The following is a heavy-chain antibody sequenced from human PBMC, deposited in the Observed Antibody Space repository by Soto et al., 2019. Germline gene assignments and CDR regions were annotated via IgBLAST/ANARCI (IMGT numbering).Heavy chain of an antibody. D-gene: IGHD3-22*01. J-gene: IGHJ6*02. CDR2: IYYSGST. V-gene: IGHV4-30-4*01. Sequence: LSLTCTVSGGSISSGDYYWSWIRQPPGKGLEWIGYIYYSGSTYYNPSLKSRVTISVDTSKNQFSLKLSSVTAADTAVYYCARAPIQYCYDSSGSSRGMDEWGQGTTVTVYS. CDR3: ARAPIQYCYDSSGSSRGMDE. CDR1: GGSISSGDYY.